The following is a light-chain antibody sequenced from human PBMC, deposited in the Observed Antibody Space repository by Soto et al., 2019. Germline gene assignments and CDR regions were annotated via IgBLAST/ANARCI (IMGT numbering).Light chain of an antibody. V-gene: IGKV3-20*01. Sequence: EIVLTQSPGTLSLSPGDRATLSCRASQSLNVSYIAWYQQKPGQAPRLLIYSTSTRAAGIPDRFTGRGSGTHFTLAISRLEPEDFATYYCLQHYSYPRTFGQGTKVEI. CDR3: LQHYSYPRT. CDR2: STS. J-gene: IGKJ1*01. CDR1: QSLNVSY.